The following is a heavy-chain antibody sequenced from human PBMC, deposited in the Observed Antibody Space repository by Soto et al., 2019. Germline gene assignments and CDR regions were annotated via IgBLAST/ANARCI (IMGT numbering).Heavy chain of an antibody. Sequence: PGEALKISCEASGYSFTSYWIGWVRQMPGKGLEWMGSIYPGDSDTRYSPSFQGQVTISADKSISTAYLQWSSLKASDTAMYYCARPKYSSSWSYYFDYWGQGTLVTVSS. V-gene: IGHV5-51*01. J-gene: IGHJ4*02. CDR1: GYSFTSYW. CDR2: IYPGDSDT. CDR3: ARPKYSSSWSYYFDY. D-gene: IGHD6-13*01.